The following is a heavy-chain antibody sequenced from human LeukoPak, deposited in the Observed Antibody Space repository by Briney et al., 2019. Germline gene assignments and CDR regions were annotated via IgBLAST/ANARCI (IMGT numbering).Heavy chain of an antibody. J-gene: IGHJ4*02. CDR1: GFTFSSYG. V-gene: IGHV3-33*01. Sequence: GGSLRLSCAASGFTFSSYGMHWVRQAPGKGLEWVALIWYDGSNKYYADSVKGRFTISRDNSKNTVYLQMNSLRAEDTAVYYCASRRGGVVGDYWGQGTLVTVSS. D-gene: IGHD3-16*01. CDR2: IWYDGSNK. CDR3: ASRRGGVVGDY.